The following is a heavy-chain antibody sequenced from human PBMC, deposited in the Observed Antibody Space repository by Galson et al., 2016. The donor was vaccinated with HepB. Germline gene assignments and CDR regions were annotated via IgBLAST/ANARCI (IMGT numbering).Heavy chain of an antibody. V-gene: IGHV3-33*01. CDR1: GFTFSTFG. Sequence: SLRLSCAASGFTFSTFGMHWVRQAPGKGLELVAVIWYDGSIKYYADDVKGRFNISRDNSKNTLYLQMNSLRAEDKAVYYCVRGHSGSYYGYLDYWGQGALVTVSS. J-gene: IGHJ4*02. CDR3: VRGHSGSYYGYLDY. D-gene: IGHD1-26*01. CDR2: IWYDGSIK.